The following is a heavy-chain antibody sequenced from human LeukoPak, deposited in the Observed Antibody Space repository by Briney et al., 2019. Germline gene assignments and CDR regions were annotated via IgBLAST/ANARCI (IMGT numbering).Heavy chain of an antibody. V-gene: IGHV3-73*01. CDR1: GFTFSGSA. J-gene: IGHJ4*02. D-gene: IGHD4-17*01. Sequence: GGSLKLSCAASGFTFSGSAMHWVRQASGKGLEWVGRIRSKANSYATAYAASVKGGFTISRDDSKNTAYLQMNSLKTEDTAVYYCTRHSDYDYGDSGNDYWGQGTLVTVSS. CDR3: TRHSDYDYGDSGNDY. CDR2: IRSKANSYAT.